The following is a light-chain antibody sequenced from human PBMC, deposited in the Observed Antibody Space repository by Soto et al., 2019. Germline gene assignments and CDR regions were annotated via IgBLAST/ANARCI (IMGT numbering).Light chain of an antibody. J-gene: IGKJ2*01. CDR1: RSLSNW. Sequence: DIQMTQSPSTLSASVGDTVTITCRASRSLSNWLAWYQQKPGKAPKLLIYKASSLERGVPPRFSGSGSGTEFTLTISSLQPDDFATYYCQQYDTYSMYIFGQGTKLEIK. CDR3: QQYDTYSMYI. V-gene: IGKV1-5*03. CDR2: KAS.